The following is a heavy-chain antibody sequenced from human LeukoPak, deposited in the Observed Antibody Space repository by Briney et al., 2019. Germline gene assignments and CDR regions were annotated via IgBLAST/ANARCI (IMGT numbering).Heavy chain of an antibody. D-gene: IGHD4-23*01. Sequence: GGSLRLSCAASGFTFSSYWMSWVRQAPGKGLEWFSYISSSSSTIYYADSVKGRFTISRDNAKNSLYLQMNSLRDEDTAVYYCARAYGGGTDYWGQGTLVTVSS. CDR1: GFTFSSYW. V-gene: IGHV3-48*02. J-gene: IGHJ4*02. CDR3: ARAYGGGTDY. CDR2: ISSSSSTI.